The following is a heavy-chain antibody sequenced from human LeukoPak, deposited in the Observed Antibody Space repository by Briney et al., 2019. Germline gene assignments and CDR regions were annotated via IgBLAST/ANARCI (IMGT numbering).Heavy chain of an antibody. Sequence: GGSLRLSCIVSGFIVSTNYMTWVRQAPGKGLEWVALLDANGDRHYADSVKGRFIISRDNSKNRLYLQLNSLRVEDTAVYYCARARTNFWTVYYYYYMDVWGKGTTVTVSS. CDR3: ARARTNFWTVYYYYYMDV. J-gene: IGHJ6*03. CDR2: LDANGDR. CDR1: GFIVSTNY. V-gene: IGHV3-53*01. D-gene: IGHD3/OR15-3a*01.